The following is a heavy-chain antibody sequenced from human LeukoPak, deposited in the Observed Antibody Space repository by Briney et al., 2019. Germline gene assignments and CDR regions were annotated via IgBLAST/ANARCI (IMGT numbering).Heavy chain of an antibody. Sequence: ASVKVSCKSSVYTFTGYYMHYVRQAPGQGLEWMGWINPNSGGTNYAQKFQGRVTMTRDTSISKAYMELSRLRSADTAVYYCARVVPAATWFDPWGQGTLVTVSS. CDR3: ARVVPAATWFDP. CDR1: VYTFTGYY. D-gene: IGHD2-2*01. V-gene: IGHV1-2*02. J-gene: IGHJ5*02. CDR2: INPNSGGT.